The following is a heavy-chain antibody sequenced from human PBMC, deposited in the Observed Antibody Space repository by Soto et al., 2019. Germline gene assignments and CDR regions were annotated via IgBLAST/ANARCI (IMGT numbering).Heavy chain of an antibody. CDR3: ARDNSGDRGNFDC. V-gene: IGHV4-30-4*01. CDR1: GGSISSGDYY. Sequence: SETVSLTCTVSGGSISSGDYYWSWIRQPPGKGLEWIGFIYYSGSTYYNPSLKSRVTISVDTSKNRFSLKLSSVTAADTAVYYCARDNSGDRGNFDCWGQGTLVTVS. D-gene: IGHD7-27*01. CDR2: IYYSGST. J-gene: IGHJ4*02.